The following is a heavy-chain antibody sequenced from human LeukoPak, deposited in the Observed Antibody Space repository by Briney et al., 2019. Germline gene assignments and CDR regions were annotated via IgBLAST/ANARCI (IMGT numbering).Heavy chain of an antibody. CDR2: IYHTGSS. V-gene: IGHV4-4*02. CDR1: GGSIGSSNW. J-gene: IGHJ3*02. D-gene: IGHD3-22*01. CDR3: AVIVVVTTGLAAFDI. Sequence: PSETLSLTCAVSGGSIGSSNWWSWVRQPPGKGLEWIGEIYHTGSSNYNPSLKSRVTISVDKSKNQFSLKLSSVTAADTAVYYCAVIVVVTTGLAAFDIWGQGTMVTVSS.